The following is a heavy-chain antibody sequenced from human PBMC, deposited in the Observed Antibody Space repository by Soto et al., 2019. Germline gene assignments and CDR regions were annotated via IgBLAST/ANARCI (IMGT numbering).Heavy chain of an antibody. J-gene: IGHJ4*02. D-gene: IGHD5-12*01. CDR2: ISGTGGST. CDR1: GFKFRIYA. Sequence: EVQILESGGDSVQPGGSLRLFCAISGFKFRIYAMSWVRPAPGKGLEWVSSISGTGGSTYYADSVKGRFTISRDNSKNTPYLQMNSVRAEDTDLYYSAKEADMVQIFYFHNWGQGTRVTVTS. CDR3: AKEADMVQIFYFHN. V-gene: IGHV3-23*01.